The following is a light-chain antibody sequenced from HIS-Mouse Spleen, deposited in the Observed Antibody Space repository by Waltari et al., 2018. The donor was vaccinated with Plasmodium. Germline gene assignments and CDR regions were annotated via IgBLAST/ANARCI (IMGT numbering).Light chain of an antibody. V-gene: IGLV1-44*01. CDR2: SNN. J-gene: IGLJ3*02. CDR3: YSTDSSGNHRV. Sequence: QSVLTQPPSASGTPGQRVTISCSGSSSNIGSNTVNWYQQLPGTAPKLLIYSNNQRPSVIPERCSGSSSGTMATLTISGAQVEDEADYYCYSTDSSGNHRVFGGGTKLTVL. CDR1: SSNIGSNT.